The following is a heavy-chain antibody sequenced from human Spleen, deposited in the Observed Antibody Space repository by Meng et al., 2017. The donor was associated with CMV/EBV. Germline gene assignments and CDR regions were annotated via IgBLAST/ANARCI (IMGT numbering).Heavy chain of an antibody. J-gene: IGHJ3*01. Sequence: GGSLRLSCVASGFTFSSYEMNWVRQAPGKGLEWISHIGSSGGAIYYGDSVKGRFTISRDNAKNSLFLQMNSLRVEDTAVYYCARKGWSYREAFDVWGQGTVVTVSS. D-gene: IGHD3-16*02. V-gene: IGHV3-48*03. CDR1: GFTFSSYE. CDR3: ARKGWSYREAFDV. CDR2: IGSSGGAI.